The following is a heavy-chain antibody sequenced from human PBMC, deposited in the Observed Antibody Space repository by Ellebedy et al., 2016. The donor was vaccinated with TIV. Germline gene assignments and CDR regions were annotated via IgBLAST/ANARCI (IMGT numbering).Heavy chain of an antibody. V-gene: IGHV1-3*01. CDR3: AREMGSNIAPAD. CDR1: GYSFSSYA. Sequence: AASVKVSCKASGYSFSSYAMHWVRQAPGQRLEWMGWINAGNGNTKYSQKFQGRVTITRDTSASTAYMELSSLRFEDTAVYYCAREMGSNIAPADWGQGTLVTVSS. D-gene: IGHD2/OR15-2a*01. J-gene: IGHJ4*02. CDR2: INAGNGNT.